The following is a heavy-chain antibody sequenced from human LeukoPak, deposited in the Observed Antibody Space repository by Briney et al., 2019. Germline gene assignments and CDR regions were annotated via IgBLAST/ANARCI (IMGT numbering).Heavy chain of an antibody. CDR1: GYTFTGYY. CDR3: ARGSHTIFGVVIISVGNDY. Sequence: ASVKVSCKASGYTFTGYYMHWVRQAPGQGLEWMGWINPNSGGTNYAQKFQGRVTMTRDTSISTAYMELSRLRSEDTAVYYCARGSHTIFGVVIISVGNDYWGQGTLVTVSS. V-gene: IGHV1-2*02. CDR2: INPNSGGT. J-gene: IGHJ4*02. D-gene: IGHD3-3*01.